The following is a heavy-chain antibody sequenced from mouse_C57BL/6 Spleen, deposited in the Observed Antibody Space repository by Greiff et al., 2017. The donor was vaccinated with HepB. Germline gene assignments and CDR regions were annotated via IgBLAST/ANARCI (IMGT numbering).Heavy chain of an antibody. CDR2: ISSGGSYT. CDR1: GFTFSSYG. CDR3: ARHETVVATRDAMDY. J-gene: IGHJ4*01. V-gene: IGHV5-6*01. D-gene: IGHD1-1*01. Sequence: EVQRVESGGDLVKPGGSLKLSCAASGFTFSSYGMSWVRQTPDKRLEWVATISSGGSYTYYPDSVKGRFTISRDNAKNTLYLQMSSLKAEDTAMYYCARHETVVATRDAMDYWGQGTSVTVSS.